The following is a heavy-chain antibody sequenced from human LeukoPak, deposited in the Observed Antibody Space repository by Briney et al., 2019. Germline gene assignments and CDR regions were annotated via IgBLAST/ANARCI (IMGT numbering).Heavy chain of an antibody. CDR3: ARGAVAGHMDV. J-gene: IGHJ6*03. CDR1: GFFFSRYV. CDR2: ISDDGSNK. Sequence: GGSLRLSCAASGFFFSRYVMHWVRQAPGKGLEWVALISDDGSNKKSADSLKGRFTISRDNSKNTLYLQMNSLRAEDTAVYYCARGAVAGHMDVWGKGTTVTVSS. V-gene: IGHV3-30*03. D-gene: IGHD6-19*01.